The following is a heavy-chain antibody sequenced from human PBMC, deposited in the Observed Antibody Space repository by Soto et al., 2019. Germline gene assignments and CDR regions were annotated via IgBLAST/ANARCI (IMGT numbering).Heavy chain of an antibody. D-gene: IGHD6-19*01. CDR1: GGNFGGYY. Sequence: SETQSLTSAVYGGNFGGYYWSWIRQPPGKGLEWIGEINHSGSTNYNPSLKSRVTISVDTSKNQFSLKLSSVTAADTAVYYCVRVGAVAGTNWFDPWGQGTLVTVSS. CDR3: VRVGAVAGTNWFDP. CDR2: INHSGST. V-gene: IGHV4-34*01. J-gene: IGHJ5*02.